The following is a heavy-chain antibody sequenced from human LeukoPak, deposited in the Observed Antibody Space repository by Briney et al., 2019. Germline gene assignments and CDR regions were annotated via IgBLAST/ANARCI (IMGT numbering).Heavy chain of an antibody. J-gene: IGHJ5*02. Sequence: PGGSLRLSCAASGFTFSSYAMHWVRQAPGKGLEWVAVISYDGSNKYYADSVKGRFTISRDNSKNTLYLQMNSLRAEDTAVYYCARASALNWFDPWAREPWSPSPQ. CDR2: ISYDGSNK. CDR1: GFTFSSYA. CDR3: ARASALNWFDP. V-gene: IGHV3-30*04.